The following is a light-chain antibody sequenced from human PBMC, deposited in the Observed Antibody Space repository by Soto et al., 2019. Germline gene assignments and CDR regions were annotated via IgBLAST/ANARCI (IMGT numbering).Light chain of an antibody. CDR3: SSYTTTNAVL. V-gene: IGLV2-14*03. J-gene: IGLJ2*01. Sequence: QSALTQPASVSGSPGQSITISCTEASSDVGDYNYVSWYQQHPGKAPKLMIYDVSYRPSGVSIRFSGSKSGSTASLTISGLQAEDEADYSCSSYTTTNAVLFGGGTQLTVL. CDR2: DVS. CDR1: SSDVGDYNY.